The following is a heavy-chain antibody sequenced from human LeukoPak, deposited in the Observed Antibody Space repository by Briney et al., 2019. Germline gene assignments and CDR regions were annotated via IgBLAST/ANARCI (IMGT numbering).Heavy chain of an antibody. D-gene: IGHD2-8*02. J-gene: IGHJ4*01. V-gene: IGHV3-21*04. CDR1: GFAISTYA. CDR3: ARQLGYCAAGTCYFDS. Sequence: GGSLRLSCAASGFAISTYAMAWVRQAPGKGLEWISSLSSGRSPSYSDSLEGRLTMSSDNARNTLYLQMDNLRGEDTAMHYCARQLGYCAAGTCYFDSWGHGTQVTVSS. CDR2: LSSGRSP.